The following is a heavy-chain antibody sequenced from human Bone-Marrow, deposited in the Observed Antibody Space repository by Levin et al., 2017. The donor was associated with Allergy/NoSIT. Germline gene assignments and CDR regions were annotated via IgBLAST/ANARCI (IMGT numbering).Heavy chain of an antibody. Sequence: AASVKVSCKSSGYSFTDFYVHWVRQAPGLGPEWMGLINPDSGGIKYAEKFQGRVTMTRDTSIRTAYMELTRLRSDDTAVYYCARSLVGATFDFWGQGTLVTVSS. D-gene: IGHD1-26*01. CDR1: GYSFTDFY. J-gene: IGHJ4*01. CDR3: ARSLVGATFDF. V-gene: IGHV1-2*02. CDR2: INPDSGGI.